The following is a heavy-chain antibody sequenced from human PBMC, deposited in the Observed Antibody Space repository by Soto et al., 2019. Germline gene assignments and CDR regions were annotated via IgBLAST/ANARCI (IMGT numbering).Heavy chain of an antibody. J-gene: IGHJ6*03. V-gene: IGHV3-9*01. CDR1: GFTFDDYA. Sequence: PGGSLRLSCAASGFTFDDYAMHWVRQAPGKGLEWVSGISWNSGSIGYADSVKGRFTISRDNAKNSLYLQMNSLRAEDTALYYCAKAQGQYYYYYMDVWGKGTTVTVSS. CDR2: ISWNSGSI. CDR3: AKAQGQYYYYYMDV.